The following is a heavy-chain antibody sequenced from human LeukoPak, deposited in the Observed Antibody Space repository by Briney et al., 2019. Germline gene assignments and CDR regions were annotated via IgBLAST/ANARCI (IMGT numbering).Heavy chain of an antibody. J-gene: IGHJ5*02. V-gene: IGHV3-23*01. D-gene: IGHD3-3*01. CDR2: ISGSGGST. CDR1: GITFSSYA. CDR3: AKDLGYDFWSGYRHKHNWFDP. Sequence: PGGSLRLSCAASGITFSSYAMSWVRQAPGKGLEWVSAISGSGGSTYYADSVKGRFTISRDNSKNTLYLQMNSLRAEDTAVYYCAKDLGYDFWSGYRHKHNWFDPWGQGTLVTVSS.